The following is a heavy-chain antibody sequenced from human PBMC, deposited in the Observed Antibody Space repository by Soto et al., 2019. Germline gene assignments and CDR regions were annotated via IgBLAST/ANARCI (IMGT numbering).Heavy chain of an antibody. CDR1: GGTFSSYA. D-gene: IGHD4-4*01. V-gene: IGHV1-69*12. CDR3: AHGRDDYKHYWYFDL. CDR2: IIPIFGTA. J-gene: IGHJ2*01. Sequence: QVQLVKSGAEVKKPGSSLQVSCKAPGGTFSSYAISWVRQAPGQGLEWMGAIIPIFGTANDAQKFQGRVTITADESTSTAYRELRSLRSEDTAVYYCAHGRDDYKHYWYFDLWGRGTLVTVSS.